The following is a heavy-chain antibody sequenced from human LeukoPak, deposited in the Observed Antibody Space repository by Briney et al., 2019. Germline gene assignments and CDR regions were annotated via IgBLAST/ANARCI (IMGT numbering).Heavy chain of an antibody. CDR3: ARASRFLEWLLDYFDY. CDR2: IYHSGST. CDR1: GGSISSGGYY. V-gene: IGHV4-30-2*01. J-gene: IGHJ4*02. D-gene: IGHD3-3*01. Sequence: SETLSLTCTVSGGSISSGGYYWSWIRQPPGKGLEWIGYIYHSGSTYYNPSLKSRVTISVDRSKNQFSLKLSSVTAADTAVYYCARASRFLEWLLDYFDYWGQGTLVTVSS.